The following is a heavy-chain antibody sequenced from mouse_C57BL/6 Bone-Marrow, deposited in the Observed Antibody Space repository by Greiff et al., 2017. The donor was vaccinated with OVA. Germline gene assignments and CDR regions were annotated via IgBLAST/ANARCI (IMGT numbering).Heavy chain of an antibody. CDR3: TTWGLFDY. CDR2: IDPENGDT. V-gene: IGHV14-4*01. J-gene: IGHJ2*01. CDR1: GFNIKDDY. Sequence: EVKLMESGAELVRPGASVKLSCTASGFNIKDDYMHWVKQRPEQGLEWIGWIDPENGDTEYASKFQGKATITADTSSNTAYLQLSSLTSEDTAVYYCTTWGLFDYWGQGTTLTVSS.